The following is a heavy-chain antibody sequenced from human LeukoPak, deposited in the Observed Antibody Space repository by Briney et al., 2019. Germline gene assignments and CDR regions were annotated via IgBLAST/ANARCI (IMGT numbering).Heavy chain of an antibody. V-gene: IGHV3-9*01. CDR2: ISWNSGSI. CDR3: AKGSISGSSWSHLDY. J-gene: IGHJ4*02. Sequence: PGGSLRLSCAASGFTFDDYAMHWVRQAPGKGLEWVSGISWNSGSIGYADSVKGRFTISRDNAKNSLYLQMNSPRAEDTALYYCAKGSISGSSWSHLDYWGQGTLVTVSS. CDR1: GFTFDDYA. D-gene: IGHD6-13*01.